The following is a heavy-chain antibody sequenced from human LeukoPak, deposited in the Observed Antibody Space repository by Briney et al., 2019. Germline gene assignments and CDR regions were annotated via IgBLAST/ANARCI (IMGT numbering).Heavy chain of an antibody. CDR3: AKEGDTALVTGYFDL. J-gene: IGHJ2*01. Sequence: SVKVSCKASGGTFGSCVISWVRQAPGQGLEWMGGIIPIFGTAHYAQKFQGRLTITADESTSTVYMEMSSLRSEDTAMYYCAKEGDTALVTGYFDLWGRGTLITVSS. V-gene: IGHV1-69*13. CDR2: IIPIFGTA. D-gene: IGHD5-18*01. CDR1: GGTFGSCV.